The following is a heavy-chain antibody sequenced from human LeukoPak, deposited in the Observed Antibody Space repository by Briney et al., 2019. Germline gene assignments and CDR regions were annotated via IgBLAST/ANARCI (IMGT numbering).Heavy chain of an antibody. CDR3: ARRVGRYWFFDY. CDR2: IYPGDSDT. D-gene: IGHD2-8*02. J-gene: IGHJ4*02. V-gene: IGHV5-51*01. Sequence: GESLKISCKGSGYRFTNYWIGWVRQMPGKGLEWMRIIYPGDSDTRHLPPFQGQVTIPADKSINTAYLQWSSLKASDTAMYYCARRVGRYWFFDYWGQGTLVTVSS. CDR1: GYRFTNYW.